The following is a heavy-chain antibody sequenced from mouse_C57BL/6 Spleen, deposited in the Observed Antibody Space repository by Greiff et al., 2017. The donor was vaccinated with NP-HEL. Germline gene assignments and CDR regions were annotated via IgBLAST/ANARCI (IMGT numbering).Heavy chain of an antibody. CDR3: ADGVATGFAY. V-gene: IGHV1-26*01. J-gene: IGHJ3*01. D-gene: IGHD1-1*01. Sequence: EVQLQQSGPELVKPGASVKISCKASGYTFTDYYMNWVKQSHGKSLEWIGDINPNNGGTSYNQKFKGKATLTVDKSSSTAYMELRSLTSEDSAVYYCADGVATGFAYWGQGTLVTVSA. CDR2: INPNNGGT. CDR1: GYTFTDYY.